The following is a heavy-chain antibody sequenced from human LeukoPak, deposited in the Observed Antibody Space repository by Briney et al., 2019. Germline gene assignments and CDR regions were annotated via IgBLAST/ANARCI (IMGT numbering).Heavy chain of an antibody. D-gene: IGHD1-1*01. CDR1: GFTFSSYA. V-gene: IGHV3-23*01. J-gene: IGHJ4*02. CDR2: ISGSGGST. CDR3: AKAPTMAVRYFDY. Sequence: GGSLRLSCAVSGFTFSSYAMTWVRQAPGKGLKWVSAISGSGGSTYYADSVKGQFTISRDNSKNTLYLQMNSLRAEDTAVYYCAKAPTMAVRYFDYWGQGTLVTVSS.